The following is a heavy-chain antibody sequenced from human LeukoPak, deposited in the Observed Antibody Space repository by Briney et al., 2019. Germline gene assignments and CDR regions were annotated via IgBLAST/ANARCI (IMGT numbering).Heavy chain of an antibody. CDR2: INPNSGGT. D-gene: IGHD3-22*01. V-gene: IGHV1-2*02. CDR1: GYTFTGYY. Sequence: ASVKVSCKASGYTFTGYYMHWVRHAPGQGLEWIGWINPNSGGTNYAQKFQGRVTMTRDTSISTAYMELSRLRYDDTAVYYCAREVPYYYDSSGLNWFDPWGQGTLVTVSS. CDR3: AREVPYYYDSSGLNWFDP. J-gene: IGHJ5*02.